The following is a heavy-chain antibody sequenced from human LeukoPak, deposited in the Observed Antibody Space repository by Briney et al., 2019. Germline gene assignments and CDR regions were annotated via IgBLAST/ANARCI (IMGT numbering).Heavy chain of an antibody. D-gene: IGHD3-9*01. CDR2: ISAYNGNT. Sequence: ASVKVSCKASGGTFTSYGISWVRQAPGQGLEWMGWISAYNGNTNYAQKLQGRVTMTTDTSTSTAYMELRSLRSDDTAVYYCARDNHDILTGYPYYFDYWGQGTLVTVSS. V-gene: IGHV1-18*01. J-gene: IGHJ4*02. CDR3: ARDNHDILTGYPYYFDY. CDR1: GGTFTSYG.